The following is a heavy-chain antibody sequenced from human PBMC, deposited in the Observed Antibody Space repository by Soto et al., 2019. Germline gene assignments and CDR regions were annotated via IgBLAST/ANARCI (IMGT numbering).Heavy chain of an antibody. V-gene: IGHV3-21*01. J-gene: IGHJ5*02. D-gene: IGHD2-21*02. CDR3: AREYFLGEDCWFDP. CDR1: GFTFSSYS. CDR2: ISSSSSYI. Sequence: EVQLVESGGGLVKPGGSLRLSCAASGFTFSSYSMNWVRHAPGKGLVWVSSISSSSSYIYYADSVKGRFTISRDNAKNALYLLMNSLRAEDTAVYYCAREYFLGEDCWFDPWGQGTLVTVSS.